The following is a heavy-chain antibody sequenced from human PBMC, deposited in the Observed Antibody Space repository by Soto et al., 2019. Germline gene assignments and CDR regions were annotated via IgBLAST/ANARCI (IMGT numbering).Heavy chain of an antibody. D-gene: IGHD2-15*01. CDR2: ISYDGSNK. V-gene: IGHV3-30-3*01. J-gene: IGHJ4*02. CDR1: GFTFSSYT. CDR3: ARDHSYVYCSDGSCSFYY. Sequence: QVQLVESGGGVVQPGRSLRLSCAASGFTFSSYTMHWVRQAPGKGLEWVAVISYDGSNKYYADSVKGRFTISRDNSKNTLYLQMNSLRAEDTAVYYCARDHSYVYCSDGSCSFYYWGQVTLVTVAS.